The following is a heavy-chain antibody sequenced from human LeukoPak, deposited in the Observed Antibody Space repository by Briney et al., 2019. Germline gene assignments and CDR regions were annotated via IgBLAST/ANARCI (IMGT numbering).Heavy chain of an antibody. V-gene: IGHV3-30-3*01. J-gene: IGHJ4*02. D-gene: IGHD5-12*01. Sequence: PGGSLRLSCAASGFTFSSYAMHWVRQAPSKGLEWVAVISYDVSNKYHADSVKGRFTISRDNSKNTLYLQMNSLRAEDTAVYYCARSGGYSGYDFQYYFDYWGQGTLVTVSS. CDR1: GFTFSSYA. CDR3: ARSGGYSGYDFQYYFDY. CDR2: ISYDVSNK.